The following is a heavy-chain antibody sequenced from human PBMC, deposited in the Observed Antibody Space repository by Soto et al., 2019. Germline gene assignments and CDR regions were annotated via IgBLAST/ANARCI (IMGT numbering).Heavy chain of an antibody. D-gene: IGHD6-19*01. CDR2: IYPGDSET. J-gene: IGHJ6*02. CDR3: ARPISMAEYYGMDV. V-gene: IGHV5-51*01. CDR1: GYSFTSYW. Sequence: GESLKISCKGSGYSFTSYWIGWVRQMPGKGLEWMGIIYPGDSETRYSPSFQGQVTFSADKSITTAYLQWSSLKASDTAVYYCARPISMAEYYGMDVWGQGTTVTVSS.